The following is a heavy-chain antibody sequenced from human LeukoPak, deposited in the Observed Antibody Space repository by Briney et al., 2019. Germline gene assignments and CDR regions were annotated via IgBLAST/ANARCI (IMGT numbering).Heavy chain of an antibody. J-gene: IGHJ6*02. CDR3: ARLRKITFNYYYGMDV. D-gene: IGHD1-20*01. Sequence: PGGSLRLSCAASGFTVSSNYMSWVRQAPGKGLEWVSVIYSGGSTYYADSVKGRFTISRDNSKNTLYLQMNSLRTEDTAVYYCARLRKITFNYYYGMDVWGQGTTVTVSS. CDR2: IYSGGST. CDR1: GFTVSSNY. V-gene: IGHV3-53*01.